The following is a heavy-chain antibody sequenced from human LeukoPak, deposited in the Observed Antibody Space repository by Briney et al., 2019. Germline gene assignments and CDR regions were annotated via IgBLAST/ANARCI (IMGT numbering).Heavy chain of an antibody. J-gene: IGHJ6*03. Sequence: ASVKVSCKASGYTFTGYYMHWVRQAPGQGLEWMGWINPNSGGTNYAQKFQGRVTITTDESTSTAYMELSSLRSEDTAVYYCARGGGLGINYYYYYYMDVWGKGTTVTVSS. CDR2: INPNSGGT. V-gene: IGHV1-2*02. CDR3: ARGGGLGINYYYYYYMDV. D-gene: IGHD7-27*01. CDR1: GYTFTGYY.